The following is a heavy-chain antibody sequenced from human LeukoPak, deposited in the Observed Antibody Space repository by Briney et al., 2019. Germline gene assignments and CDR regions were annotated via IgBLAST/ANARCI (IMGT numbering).Heavy chain of an antibody. CDR1: GGTFSSYA. CDR2: IIPIFGTA. CDR3: ARGSLLHYDFWSGPYYYGSGSYYNEPYMDV. J-gene: IGHJ6*03. Sequence: SVKVSCKASGGTFSSYAISWVRQAPGQGLEWMGGIIPIFGTANYAQKFQGRVTITADKSTSTAYMELSSLRSEDTAVYYCARGSLLHYDFWSGPYYYGSGSYYNEPYMDVWGKGTTVTVSS. D-gene: IGHD3-10*01. V-gene: IGHV1-69*06.